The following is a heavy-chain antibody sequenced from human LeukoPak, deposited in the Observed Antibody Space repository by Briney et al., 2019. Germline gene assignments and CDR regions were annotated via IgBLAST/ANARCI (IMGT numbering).Heavy chain of an antibody. CDR3: ARREFRLWLVIAFDI. V-gene: IGHV1-69*04. CDR1: GGTFSSYA. J-gene: IGHJ3*02. D-gene: IGHD5-18*01. CDR2: IIPILGIA. Sequence: SVKVSCKASGGTFSSYAISWVRQAPGQGLEWMGRIIPILGIANYAQKFQGRVTIAADKSTSTAYMELGSLRSEDTAVYYCARREFRLWLVIAFDIWGQGTMVTVSS.